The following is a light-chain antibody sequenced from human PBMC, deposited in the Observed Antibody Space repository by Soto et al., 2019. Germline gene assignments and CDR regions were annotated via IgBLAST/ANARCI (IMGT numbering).Light chain of an antibody. CDR2: GAS. Sequence: DIQMTQSPSSLSASVGDRFTITCLSSQIISISLNWYQLKPGKAPNLLMYGASYLKSGVPTRFSGSGSGTDFTLTISSLQPEDFATYYCQQTYTTPEITFGQGTRLEIK. V-gene: IGKV1-39*01. CDR3: QQTYTTPEIT. CDR1: QIISIS. J-gene: IGKJ5*01.